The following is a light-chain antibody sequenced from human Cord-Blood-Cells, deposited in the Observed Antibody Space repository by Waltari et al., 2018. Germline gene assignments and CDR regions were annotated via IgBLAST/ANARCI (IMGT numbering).Light chain of an antibody. CDR1: SSDVGGYNY. Sequence: QSALTQPRSVSGSPGQSVTISCTGTSSDVGGYNYVSLYQQHPGKASKLRIYDVSKRPHGVPDRFSGSKADNPASRTISWRQAEEEADYYCCSYAGSYTWGFGGGCKLAVL. CDR3: CSYAGSYTWG. J-gene: IGLJ3*02. CDR2: DVS. V-gene: IGLV2-11*01.